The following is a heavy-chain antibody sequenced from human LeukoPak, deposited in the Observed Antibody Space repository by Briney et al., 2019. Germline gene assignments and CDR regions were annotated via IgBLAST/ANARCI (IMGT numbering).Heavy chain of an antibody. CDR1: GFIFNEYG. V-gene: IGHV3-30*02. CDR2: IQHDGNDK. Sequence: SGGSLRLSCAASGFIFNEYGMHWVRQAPGKGLEWVALIQHDGNDKYYVDSVKGRFTVSRDNSKNTLYLQLNSLRVEDTALYYCAKRDKTTEFDYWGQGTLVTVSS. J-gene: IGHJ4*02. D-gene: IGHD1-1*01. CDR3: AKRDKTTEFDY.